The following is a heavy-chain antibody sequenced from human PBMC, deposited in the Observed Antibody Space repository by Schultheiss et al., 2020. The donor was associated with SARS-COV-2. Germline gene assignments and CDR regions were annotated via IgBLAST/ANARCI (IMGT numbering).Heavy chain of an antibody. CDR3: ARATRMVATRPFDY. CDR1: GGSISSYY. V-gene: IGHV4-34*01. J-gene: IGHJ4*02. CDR2: INHSGST. D-gene: IGHD5-12*01. Sequence: SETLSLTCTVSGGSISSYYWSWIRQPPGKGLEWIGEINHSGSTNYNPSLKSRVTISVDTSKNQFSLKLSSVTAADTAVYYCARATRMVATRPFDYWGQGTLVTVSS.